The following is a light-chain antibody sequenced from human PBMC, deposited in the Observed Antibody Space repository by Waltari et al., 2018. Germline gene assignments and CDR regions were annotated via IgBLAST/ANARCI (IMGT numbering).Light chain of an antibody. V-gene: IGLV3-1*01. Sequence: SYDLTQPPSVSVSPGQTASITCSGDQLGAKYISWYQQKTGQSPLLVIYQDKKRPSEIPERFSGSSSGNTATLTISGTQAFDEADYYCQTWDTGTAIFGGGTKVTVL. CDR3: QTWDTGTAI. CDR1: QLGAKY. CDR2: QDK. J-gene: IGLJ2*01.